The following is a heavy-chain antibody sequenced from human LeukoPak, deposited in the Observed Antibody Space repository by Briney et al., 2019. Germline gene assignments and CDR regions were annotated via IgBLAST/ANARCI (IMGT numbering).Heavy chain of an antibody. D-gene: IGHD5/OR15-5a*01. V-gene: IGHV3-30-3*01. J-gene: IGHJ4*02. Sequence: GGSLRLSCAASGFPFTVYPTHWVRQAPGKGLEWVSVSSSDETYKFYADSVRGRFTISRDNSKDRLYLQMSDLRAEDTAVYFCARSVSGVWLFDYWGRGTLVTVSS. CDR2: SSSDETYK. CDR1: GFPFTVYP. CDR3: ARSVSGVWLFDY.